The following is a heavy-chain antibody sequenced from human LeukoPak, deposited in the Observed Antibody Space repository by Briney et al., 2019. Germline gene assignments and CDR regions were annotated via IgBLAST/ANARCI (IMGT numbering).Heavy chain of an antibody. CDR3: ARDPGYSYGLDF. J-gene: IGHJ4*02. D-gene: IGHD5-18*01. Sequence: PGGSLRLSCAASGFTFSSHAMHWVRQAPGKGLEWVAVISYDGTNKYYADSVKGRFTISTDNSKSTLYMQMNSLRVEDTAVYYFARDPGYSYGLDFWGQGTRVTVSP. V-gene: IGHV3-30*04. CDR2: ISYDGTNK. CDR1: GFTFSSHA.